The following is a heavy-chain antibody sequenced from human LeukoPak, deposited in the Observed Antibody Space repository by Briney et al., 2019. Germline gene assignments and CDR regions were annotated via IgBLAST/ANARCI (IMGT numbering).Heavy chain of an antibody. V-gene: IGHV1-18*04. CDR2: ISAYNGNT. CDR1: GYTFTGYY. Sequence: GASVKVSCKASGYTFTGYYMHWVRQAPGQGLEWMGWISAYNGNTNYAQKLQGRVTMTTDTSTSTAYMELRSLRSDDTAVYYCARVNFVVLVFDPWGQGTLVTVSS. J-gene: IGHJ5*02. D-gene: IGHD2-21*01. CDR3: ARVNFVVLVFDP.